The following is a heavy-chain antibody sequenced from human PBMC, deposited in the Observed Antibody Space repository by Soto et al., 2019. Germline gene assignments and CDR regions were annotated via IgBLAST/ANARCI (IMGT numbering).Heavy chain of an antibody. CDR3: AKDRGLSFSFYDLDV. V-gene: IGHV3-30*18. Sequence: GGSLRLSCPASGFTFSNYGIHWVRQAPGKGLEWVAVISYDGINKYYADSVKGRFTISRDNSNNTAYLEMNSLRPEDTAVYYCAKDRGLSFSFYDLDVWGQGTPVTVSS. D-gene: IGHD3-16*02. CDR1: GFTFSNYG. J-gene: IGHJ6*02. CDR2: ISYDGINK.